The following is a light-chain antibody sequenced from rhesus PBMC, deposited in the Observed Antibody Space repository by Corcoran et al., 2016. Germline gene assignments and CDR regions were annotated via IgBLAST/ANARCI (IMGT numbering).Light chain of an antibody. J-gene: IGKJ3*01. CDR2: DAS. Sequence: DIQMTQSPSSLSASVGDTVTITCRASQGISNFLYWYQQRPGKAPKPLIYDASNLESGVPSRLSGGWFGTEFTLTISSLQPEDFGTYYCQQHNTYPIFTFGPGTKLDSK. V-gene: IGKV1S14*01. CDR3: QQHNTYPIFT. CDR1: QGISNF.